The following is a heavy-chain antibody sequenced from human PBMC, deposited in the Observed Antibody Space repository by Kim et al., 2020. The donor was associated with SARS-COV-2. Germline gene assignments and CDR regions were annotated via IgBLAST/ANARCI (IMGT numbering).Heavy chain of an antibody. J-gene: IGHJ2*01. CDR3: ASWVPKTYYYDSSGYYSPYWYFDL. CDR2: IYYSGST. D-gene: IGHD3-22*01. V-gene: IGHV4-31*03. CDR1: GGSISSGGYY. Sequence: SETLSLTCTVSGGSISSGGYYWSWIRQHPGKGLEWIGYIYYSGSTYDNPSLKSRVTISVDTSKNQFSLKLSSVTAADTAVYYCASWVPKTYYYDSSGYYSPYWYFDLCGRGTLVTVSS.